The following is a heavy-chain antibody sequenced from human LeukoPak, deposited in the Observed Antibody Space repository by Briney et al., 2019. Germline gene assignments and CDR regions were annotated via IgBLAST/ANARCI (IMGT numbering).Heavy chain of an antibody. Sequence: SVKVSCKASGGTFSSYAISWVRQAAGQGLEWMGGIILIFGTANYAQKFQGRVTITADESTSTAYMELSSLRSEDTAVYYCARDQGDYVWGSYRPFDYWGQGTLVTVSS. CDR3: ARDQGDYVWGSYRPFDY. V-gene: IGHV1-69*13. CDR1: GGTFSSYA. CDR2: IILIFGTA. D-gene: IGHD3-16*02. J-gene: IGHJ4*02.